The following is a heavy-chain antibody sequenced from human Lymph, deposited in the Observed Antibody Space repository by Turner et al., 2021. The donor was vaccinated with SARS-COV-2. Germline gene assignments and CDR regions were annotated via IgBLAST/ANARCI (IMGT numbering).Heavy chain of an antibody. CDR2: INHSEST. Sequence: QVQLQQWGAGLLKPSETLSLACAVYGGSFNGYYWSWIRQPPGKGLEWIGEINHSESTNYNTSLRNRITISVDTSKNQFSLKLSSVTAADTAVYYCARLNPPEVGGGDWFDPWGQGTLVTGSS. CDR3: ARLNPPEVGGGDWFDP. D-gene: IGHD2-21*01. V-gene: IGHV4-34*01. CDR1: GGSFNGYY. J-gene: IGHJ5*02.